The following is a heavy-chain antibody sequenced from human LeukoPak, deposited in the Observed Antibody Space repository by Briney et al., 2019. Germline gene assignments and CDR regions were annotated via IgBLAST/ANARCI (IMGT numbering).Heavy chain of an antibody. CDR3: AKDGGKAGYYRYDY. V-gene: IGHV3-30*18. CDR2: ISYDGSNK. Sequence: PGRSVRLSCAASGFTFSSYGMHWVRQAPGKGLEWVAVISYDGSNKYYADSVKGRFTISRDNSKNTLYLQMNSLRAEDTAVYYCAKDGGKAGYYRYDYWGQGTLVTVSS. J-gene: IGHJ4*02. CDR1: GFTFSSYG. D-gene: IGHD3-9*01.